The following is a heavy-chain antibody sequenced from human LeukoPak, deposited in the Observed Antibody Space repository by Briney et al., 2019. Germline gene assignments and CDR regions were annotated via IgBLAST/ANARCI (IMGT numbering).Heavy chain of an antibody. J-gene: IGHJ4*02. CDR1: GGSISRYY. Sequence: SETLSLTCTVSGGSISRYYWSWIRQPAGKGLEWIGRIYTSGSTKYNPSLKSRVTMSVDTSKNQLSMKLSSVTAADTAVYYCARDGNSGYTFDYWGQGTLVTVSS. V-gene: IGHV4-4*07. D-gene: IGHD5-12*01. CDR3: ARDGNSGYTFDY. CDR2: IYTSGST.